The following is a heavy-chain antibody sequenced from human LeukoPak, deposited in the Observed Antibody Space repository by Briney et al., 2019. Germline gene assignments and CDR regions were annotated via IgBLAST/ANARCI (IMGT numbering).Heavy chain of an antibody. CDR2: ISGSGGNT. Sequence: GGSLRLSCAASGFTFSRTYMTWVRQAPGKGLEWVSGISGSGGNTYYADSVKGRFTIFRDNSNNTLYLQMNSLRAEDTAVYYCARSYAPGYIWGQGTMVTVSS. J-gene: IGHJ3*02. D-gene: IGHD2-2*01. CDR1: GFTFSRTY. V-gene: IGHV3-23*01. CDR3: ARSYAPGYI.